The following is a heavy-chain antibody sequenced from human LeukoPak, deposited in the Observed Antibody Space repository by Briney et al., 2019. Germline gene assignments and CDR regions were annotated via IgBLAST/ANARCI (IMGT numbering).Heavy chain of an antibody. V-gene: IGHV3-23*01. Sequence: GGSLRLSCAASGFTLSDYYMSWIRQAPGKGLEWVSGISGSGGSTYYADSVKGRFTISRDNSKNTLYLQMNSLRAEDTAVYYCVKTLDIVVVVATPTYFDYWGQGTLVTVSS. CDR2: ISGSGGST. D-gene: IGHD2-15*01. CDR1: GFTLSDYY. CDR3: VKTLDIVVVVATPTYFDY. J-gene: IGHJ4*02.